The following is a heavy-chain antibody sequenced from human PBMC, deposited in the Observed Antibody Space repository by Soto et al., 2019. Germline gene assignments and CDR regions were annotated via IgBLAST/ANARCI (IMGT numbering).Heavy chain of an antibody. J-gene: IGHJ6*02. CDR3: ARLPRRQQLGNYYYGMDV. D-gene: IGHD6-13*01. Sequence: SETLSLTCTVSGGSISSSSYYWGWIRQPPGKGLEWIGSIYYSGSTYYNPSLKSRVTISVDTSKNQFSLKLSSVTAADTAVYYCARLPRRQQLGNYYYGMDVWGQGTTVTVSS. V-gene: IGHV4-39*01. CDR2: IYYSGST. CDR1: GGSISSSSYY.